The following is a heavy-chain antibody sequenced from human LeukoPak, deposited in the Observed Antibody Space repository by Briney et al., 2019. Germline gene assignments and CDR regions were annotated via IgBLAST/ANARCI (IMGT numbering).Heavy chain of an antibody. CDR2: IYYSGIT. CDR1: GGSISGFF. V-gene: IGHV4-59*01. Sequence: PSETLSLSCTVSGGSISGFFWTWIRQSPGKGLECIGYIYYSGITDYNPTLKSRVSMSVDTSKNQFFLNLTSVTAADTAIYYCARVGYGSGSWGWFDPWGQGTLVPVSS. D-gene: IGHD3-10*01. CDR3: ARVGYGSGSWGWFDP. J-gene: IGHJ5*02.